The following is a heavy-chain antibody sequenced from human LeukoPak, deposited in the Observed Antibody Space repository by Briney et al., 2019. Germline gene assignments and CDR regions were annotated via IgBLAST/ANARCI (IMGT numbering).Heavy chain of an antibody. CDR3: AKGGTPPFDY. CDR2: TLYDGSKE. J-gene: IGHJ4*02. Sequence: PGGSLRLSCAASGFTFSNYGIHWVRQAPGKGLEWVAVTLYDGSKEYYADSVKGRFTVSRENSKNTGYLEMNSLRVEDSAVYYCAKGGTPPFDYWGQGTLVTVSS. CDR1: GFTFSNYG. V-gene: IGHV3-30*18. D-gene: IGHD1-26*01.